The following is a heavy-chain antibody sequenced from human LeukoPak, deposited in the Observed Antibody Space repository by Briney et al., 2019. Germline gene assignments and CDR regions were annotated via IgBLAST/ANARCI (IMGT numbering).Heavy chain of an antibody. CDR1: GYSISSGYY. V-gene: IGHV4-38-2*02. CDR2: IYYSGST. D-gene: IGHD3-10*01. CDR3: ARQSGLLWFGELPYYYYYMDV. Sequence: SETLSLTCTVSGYSISSGYYWGWIRQPPGKGLEWIGSIYYSGSTYYNPSLKSRVTISVDTSKNQFSLKLSSVTAADTAVYYCARQSGLLWFGELPYYYYYMDVWGKGTTVTISS. J-gene: IGHJ6*03.